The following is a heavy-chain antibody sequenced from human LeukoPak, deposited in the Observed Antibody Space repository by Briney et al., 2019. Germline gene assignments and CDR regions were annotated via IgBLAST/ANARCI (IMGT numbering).Heavy chain of an antibody. Sequence: GASVKVSCKASGGTFSSYAISWVRQAPGQGLEWMGRIIPILGIANYAQKFQGRVTITADKSTSTAYMELSSLRSEDTAVYYCARVIRSSWYRRGFDYWGQGTLVTVSS. J-gene: IGHJ4*02. CDR2: IIPILGIA. V-gene: IGHV1-69*04. CDR1: GGTFSSYA. CDR3: ARVIRSSWYRRGFDY. D-gene: IGHD6-13*01.